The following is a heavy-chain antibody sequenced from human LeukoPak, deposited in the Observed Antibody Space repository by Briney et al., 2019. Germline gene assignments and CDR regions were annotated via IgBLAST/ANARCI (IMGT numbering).Heavy chain of an antibody. Sequence: PGRSLRLSCAASGFTFDDYAMHWVRQAPGKGLEWVSGISWNSGSIGYADSVKGRFTISRDNAKNSLYLQMNSLRAEDTALYYCAKGFRGDGIAAAGPLDWYFDLWGRGTLVTVSS. D-gene: IGHD6-13*01. CDR2: ISWNSGSI. CDR1: GFTFDDYA. CDR3: AKGFRGDGIAAAGPLDWYFDL. V-gene: IGHV3-9*01. J-gene: IGHJ2*01.